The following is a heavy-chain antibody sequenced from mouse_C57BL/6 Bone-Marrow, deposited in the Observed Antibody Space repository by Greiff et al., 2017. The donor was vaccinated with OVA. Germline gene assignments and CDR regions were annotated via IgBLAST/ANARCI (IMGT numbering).Heavy chain of an antibody. CDR2: ISYSGST. CDR1: GYSITSDY. V-gene: IGHV3-8*01. D-gene: IGHD2-10*01. CDR3: ARWPYYGYWYFDV. J-gene: IGHJ1*03. Sequence: EVKVVESGPGLAKPSQTLSLTCSVTGYSITSDYWNWIRKFPGNKLEYMGYISYSGSTYYNPSLKSRISITRDTSKNQYYLQLNSVTTEDTATYYCARWPYYGYWYFDVWGTGTTVTVSS.